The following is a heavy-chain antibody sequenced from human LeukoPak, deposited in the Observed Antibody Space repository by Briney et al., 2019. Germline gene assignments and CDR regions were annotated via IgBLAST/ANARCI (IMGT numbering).Heavy chain of an antibody. CDR2: IYSGGST. V-gene: IGHV3-53*01. CDR3: ARDRNGYSYGYGYYYYGMDV. D-gene: IGHD5-18*01. CDR1: GFTFSDYY. Sequence: PGGSLRLSCAASGFTFSDYYMSWIRQAPGKGLEWVSVIYSGGSTYYADSVKGRFTISRDNSKNTLYLQMNSLRAEDTAVYYCARDRNGYSYGYGYYYYGMDVWGQGTTVTVSS. J-gene: IGHJ6*02.